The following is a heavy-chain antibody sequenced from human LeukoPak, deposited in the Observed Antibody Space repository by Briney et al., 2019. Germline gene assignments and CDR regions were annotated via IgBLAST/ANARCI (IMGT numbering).Heavy chain of an antibody. V-gene: IGHV3-7*05. CDR2: IKQDGSEE. D-gene: IGHD1-1*01. CDR3: ARARLTTYYYYGMDV. Sequence: PGGSLRLSCGASVFTFSRFWMIWVRQAPGKALEWVANIKQDGSEEYYVDCMKGRFTISRDNARNSLYLQMNSLRAEDTAVYYCARARLTTYYYYGMDVWGQGTTVTVSS. J-gene: IGHJ6*02. CDR1: VFTFSRFW.